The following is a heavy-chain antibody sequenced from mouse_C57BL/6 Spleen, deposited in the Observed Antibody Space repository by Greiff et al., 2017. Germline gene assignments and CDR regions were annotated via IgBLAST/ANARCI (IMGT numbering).Heavy chain of an antibody. V-gene: IGHV5-17*01. J-gene: IGHJ3*01. D-gene: IGHD1-1*01. CDR1: GFTFSDYG. Sequence: EVQLQESGGGLVKPGGSLKLSCAASGFTFSDYGMHWVRQAPEKGLEWVAYISSGSSTIYYADTVKGRFTISRDNAKNTLFLQMTSLRSEDTAMYYCARPATTVVAPFAYWGQGTLVTVSA. CDR3: ARPATTVVAPFAY. CDR2: ISSGSSTI.